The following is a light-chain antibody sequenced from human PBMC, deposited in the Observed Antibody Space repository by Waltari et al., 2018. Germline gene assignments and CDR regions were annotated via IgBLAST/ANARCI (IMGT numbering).Light chain of an antibody. CDR1: QNVLYSSNNKNY. CDR3: QQYYSAPNT. Sequence: DIVMTQSPDSLAVSLGARATVNCTASQNVLYSSNNKNYLAWYQQKPGQPPKLLIYWASTRESGVPDRFSGSGSGTDFTLTISSLQAEDVAVYYCQQYYSAPNTFGQGTRLEIK. V-gene: IGKV4-1*01. J-gene: IGKJ5*01. CDR2: WAS.